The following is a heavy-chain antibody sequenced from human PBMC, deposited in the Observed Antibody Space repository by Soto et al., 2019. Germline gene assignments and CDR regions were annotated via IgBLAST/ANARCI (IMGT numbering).Heavy chain of an antibody. D-gene: IGHD3-10*01. J-gene: IGHJ5*02. CDR2: IFDSGST. CDR3: ARDGGSGSSGWLDP. V-gene: IGHV4-31*03. Sequence: SETLSLTCSVSGGSISSGGYYWSWIRQHPGEGLEWIGYIFDSGSTSYNPSLKSRLTISADSSKNQFSLRLTSVTAADTAVYYCARDGGSGSSGWLDPWGQGXLVTVYS. CDR1: GGSISSGGYY.